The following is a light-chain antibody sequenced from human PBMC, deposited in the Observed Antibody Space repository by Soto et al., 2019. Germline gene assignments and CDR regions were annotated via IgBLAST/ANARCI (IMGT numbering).Light chain of an antibody. CDR2: CAS. CDR3: QQYYTSPLT. Sequence: DIVMTQSPDSLAVSLGERATINCKSSQSVVYSSTNANYVAWFQQKPGQPPKLLMYCASTRQYVVPDRFSGSGSGTDFTLTISSLQADDGAVYYCQQYYTSPLTFGGGTKVEIK. CDR1: QSVVYSSTNANY. V-gene: IGKV4-1*01. J-gene: IGKJ4*01.